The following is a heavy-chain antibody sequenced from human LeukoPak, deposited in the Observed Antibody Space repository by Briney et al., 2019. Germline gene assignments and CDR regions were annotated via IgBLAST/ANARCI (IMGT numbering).Heavy chain of an antibody. CDR1: GYTFTSYA. D-gene: IGHD6-13*01. CDR3: ARDLFGRAAAGTGRYFQH. V-gene: IGHV7-4-1*02. Sequence: GASVKVSCKASGYTFTSYAMNWVRQAPGQGLERMGWINTNTGNPTYAQGFTGRFVFSLDTSVSTAYLQISSLKAEDTAVYYCARDLFGRAAAGTGRYFQHWGQGTLVTVSS. CDR2: INTNTGNP. J-gene: IGHJ1*01.